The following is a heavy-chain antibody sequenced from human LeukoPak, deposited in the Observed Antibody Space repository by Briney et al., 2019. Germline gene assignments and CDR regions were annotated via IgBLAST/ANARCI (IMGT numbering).Heavy chain of an antibody. D-gene: IGHD4-17*01. CDR2: INHSGST. Sequence: PSETLSLTCAVYGGSFSGYYWSWIRQPPGKGLEWIGEINHSGSTNYNTSLKSRVTISVDTSKNQFSLKLSSVTAADTAVYYCARVPGYGDYVGYWGQGTLVTVSS. CDR1: GGSFSGYY. J-gene: IGHJ4*02. CDR3: ARVPGYGDYVGY. V-gene: IGHV4-34*01.